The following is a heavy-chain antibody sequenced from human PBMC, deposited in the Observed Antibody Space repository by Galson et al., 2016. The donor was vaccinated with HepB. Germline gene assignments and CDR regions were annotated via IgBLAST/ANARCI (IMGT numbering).Heavy chain of an antibody. CDR3: ARTPSRGGMDV. CDR2: IYYSGST. CDR1: GGSISSYY. D-gene: IGHD3-10*01. J-gene: IGHJ6*02. Sequence: LSLTCTVSGGSISSYYWRWIRQPPGKGLEWIGYIYYSGSTNYNPPLKSRVTISVDTSKNQFSLKLTSVTTADTAVYYCARTPSRGGMDVWGQGTTVTVSS. V-gene: IGHV4-59*01.